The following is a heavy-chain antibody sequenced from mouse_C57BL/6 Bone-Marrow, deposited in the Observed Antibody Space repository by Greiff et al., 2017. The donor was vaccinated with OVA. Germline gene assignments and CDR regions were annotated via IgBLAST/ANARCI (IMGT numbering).Heavy chain of an antibody. Sequence: QVQLQQSGAELARPGASVKLSCKASGYTFTSYGISWVKQRTGQGLEWIGEIYPRSGNPYYNEKFKGKATLTADKSSSTAYMELRSLTSEDSAVYFCARSDYYGSFYYAMDYWGQGTSVTVSS. J-gene: IGHJ4*01. V-gene: IGHV1-81*01. CDR2: IYPRSGNP. D-gene: IGHD1-1*01. CDR3: ARSDYYGSFYYAMDY. CDR1: GYTFTSYG.